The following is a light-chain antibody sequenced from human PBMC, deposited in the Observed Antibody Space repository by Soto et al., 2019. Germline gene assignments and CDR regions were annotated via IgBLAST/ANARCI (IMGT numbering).Light chain of an antibody. J-gene: IGLJ1*01. CDR3: SSYLSSTTLEL. V-gene: IGLV2-14*01. Sequence: QAVVTQPASVSGSPGQSITISCTGTHSGIGNFNYVSWYQQHPDKAPKLIIFEVSSRPSGVSNRFSGSKSGNTASLTISGLQAEDEADYYCSSYLSSTTLELFGTGTKVTVL. CDR1: HSGIGNFNY. CDR2: EVS.